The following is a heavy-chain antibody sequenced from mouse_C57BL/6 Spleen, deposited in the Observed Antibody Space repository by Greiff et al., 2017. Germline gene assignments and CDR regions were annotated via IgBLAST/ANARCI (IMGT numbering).Heavy chain of an antibody. V-gene: IGHV1-55*01. CDR1: GYTFTSYW. Sequence: QVQLQQSGAELVKPGASVKMSCKASGYTFTSYWITWVKQRPGQGLEWIGDIYPGSGSTNYNEKFKSKATLTVDTSSSTAYMQLSSLTSEDSAVYYCARHYYGSSLFDYWGQGTTLTVSS. CDR3: ARHYYGSSLFDY. J-gene: IGHJ2*01. D-gene: IGHD1-1*01. CDR2: IYPGSGST.